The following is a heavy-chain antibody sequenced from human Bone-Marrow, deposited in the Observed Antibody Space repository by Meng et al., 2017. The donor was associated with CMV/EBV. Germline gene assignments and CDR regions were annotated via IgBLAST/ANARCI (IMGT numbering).Heavy chain of an antibody. CDR1: GYTFTSYG. J-gene: IGHJ4*02. Sequence: ASVKVSCKASGYTFTSYGISWVRQAPGQGLEWMGWMNPNSGNTGYAQKFQGRVTITRNTSISTAYMELRSLRSDDTAVYYCARGRYSGSYLGYWGQGTLVTVSS. V-gene: IGHV1-8*03. D-gene: IGHD1-26*01. CDR2: MNPNSGNT. CDR3: ARGRYSGSYLGY.